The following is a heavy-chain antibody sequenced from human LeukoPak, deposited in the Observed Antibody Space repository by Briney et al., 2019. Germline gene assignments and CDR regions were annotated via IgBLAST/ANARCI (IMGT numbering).Heavy chain of an antibody. D-gene: IGHD3-22*01. CDR2: INPNSGGT. J-gene: IGHJ3*02. Sequence: TPVKVSCKASGYTFTGYYMHWVRQAPGQGLEWMGWINPNSGGTNYPQKFQGWVTMTRDTSITTAYMELSRLRSDDTAVYYCATTRKYYYDSSGPDAFDIWGQGTMVTVSS. V-gene: IGHV1-2*04. CDR3: ATTRKYYYDSSGPDAFDI. CDR1: GYTFTGYY.